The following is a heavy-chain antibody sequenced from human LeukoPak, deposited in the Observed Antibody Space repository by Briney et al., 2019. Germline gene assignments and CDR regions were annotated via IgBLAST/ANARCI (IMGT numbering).Heavy chain of an antibody. CDR2: ISSSSSYI. D-gene: IGHD1-26*01. V-gene: IGHV3-21*01. Sequence: GGSLRLSCAASEFTLSSYAMNWVRQAPGKGLEWVSSISSSSSYIFYADSVKGRFTVSRDNAKNSLYLQMNSLRAEDTALYYCARVTLSMGENGFDIWGQGTMVTVSS. CDR3: ARVTLSMGENGFDI. CDR1: EFTLSSYA. J-gene: IGHJ3*02.